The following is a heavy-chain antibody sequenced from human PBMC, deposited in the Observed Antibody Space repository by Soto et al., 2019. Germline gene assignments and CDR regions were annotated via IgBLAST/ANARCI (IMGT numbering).Heavy chain of an antibody. V-gene: IGHV5-10-1*01. Sequence: PGESLKISLKGSGYSFTSYWISWVRQMPGKGRGWWGGFDPSDSYTNSSPSFQGHVNIAADKSTRTAYLQWSSLKASDTGMDYCARKGGSITIFGVVIAHTYYYYGMDVLGQGTTVTVSS. CDR2: FDPSDSYT. CDR1: GYSFTSYW. CDR3: ARKGGSITIFGVVIAHTYYYYGMDV. J-gene: IGHJ6*02. D-gene: IGHD3-3*01.